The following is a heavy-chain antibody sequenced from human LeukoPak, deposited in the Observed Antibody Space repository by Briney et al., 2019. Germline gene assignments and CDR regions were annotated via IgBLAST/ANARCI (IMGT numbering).Heavy chain of an antibody. Sequence: GGSLRLSCAASGFTVSSNYMSWVRQAPRKGLEWVSVIYSGGSTYYADSVKGRFTISRDNSKNTLYLQMNSLRAEDTAVYYCARRDSGSYYFSYWGQGTLVTVSS. D-gene: IGHD1-26*01. CDR1: GFTVSSNY. CDR2: IYSGGST. V-gene: IGHV3-53*01. J-gene: IGHJ4*02. CDR3: ARRDSGSYYFSY.